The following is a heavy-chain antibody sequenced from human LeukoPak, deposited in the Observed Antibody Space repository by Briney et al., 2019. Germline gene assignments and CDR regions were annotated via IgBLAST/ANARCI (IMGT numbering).Heavy chain of an antibody. V-gene: IGHV3-9*01. J-gene: IGHJ4*02. Sequence: GRSLRLSCAASGFTFDDYAMHWVRQAPGKGLEWVSGISWNSGSIGYADSVKGRFTISRDNAKNSLYLQMYSLRAEDTALYYCAKGPYYYDSSGYYYLSPLDYWGQGTLVTVSS. D-gene: IGHD3-22*01. CDR3: AKGPYYYDSSGYYYLSPLDY. CDR2: ISWNSGSI. CDR1: GFTFDDYA.